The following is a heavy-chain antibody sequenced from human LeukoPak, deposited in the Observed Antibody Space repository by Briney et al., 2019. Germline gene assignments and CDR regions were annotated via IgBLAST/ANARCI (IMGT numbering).Heavy chain of an antibody. CDR3: VKDKGYIGEDAFDI. J-gene: IGHJ3*02. CDR1: GFTFSDYY. Sequence: PGGSLRLSCAASGFTFSDYYMSWIRQAPGKGLEWVSYISSSGSTIYYADSVKGRFTISRDNAKNSLYLQMNSLRAEDTALYYCVKDKGYIGEDAFDIWGQGTMVTVSS. D-gene: IGHD3-10*01. CDR2: ISSSGSTI. V-gene: IGHV3-11*01.